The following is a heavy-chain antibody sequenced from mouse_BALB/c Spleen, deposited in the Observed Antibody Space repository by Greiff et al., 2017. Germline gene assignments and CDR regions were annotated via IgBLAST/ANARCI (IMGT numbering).Heavy chain of an antibody. Sequence: EVMLVESGGGLVQPGGSRKLSCAASGFTFSSFGMHWVRQAPEKGLEWVAYISSGSSTIYYADTVKGRFTISRDNPKNTLFLQMTSLRSEDTAMYYCARSGDGYDAMDYGGQGTSVTVSS. D-gene: IGHD2-3*01. CDR2: ISSGSSTI. J-gene: IGHJ4*01. V-gene: IGHV5-17*02. CDR1: GFTFSSFG. CDR3: ARSGDGYDAMDY.